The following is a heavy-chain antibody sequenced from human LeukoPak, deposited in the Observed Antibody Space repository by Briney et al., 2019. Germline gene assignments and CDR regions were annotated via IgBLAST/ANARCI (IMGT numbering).Heavy chain of an antibody. J-gene: IGHJ4*02. CDR3: ARGRLNYNSGGYYDNPHLDY. V-gene: IGHV1-46*01. CDR1: GYTFTNNF. Sequence: ASVKVSCKASGYTFTNNFMHWVRQAPGQGLEWIGIINPSGDNTWYAQKFQGRVTMTRDMSTSTVYMDLSSLRSDDTAVYYCARGRLNYNSGGYYDNPHLDYWGQGTLVTVSS. D-gene: IGHD3-22*01. CDR2: INPSGDNT.